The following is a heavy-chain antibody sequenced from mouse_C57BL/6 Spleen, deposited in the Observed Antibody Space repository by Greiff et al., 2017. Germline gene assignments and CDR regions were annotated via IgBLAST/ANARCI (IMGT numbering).Heavy chain of an antibody. Sequence: QVQLQQSGAELVKPGASVKLSCKASGYTFTSYWMQWVKQRPGQGLEWIGEIDPSDSYTNYNQKFKGKATLTVDTSSSTAYMQLSSLTSEDSAVYYCARSTKGNYGYFDVWGTGTTVTVSS. V-gene: IGHV1-50*01. J-gene: IGHJ1*03. CDR1: GYTFTSYW. CDR3: ARSTKGNYGYFDV. D-gene: IGHD2-1*01. CDR2: IDPSDSYT.